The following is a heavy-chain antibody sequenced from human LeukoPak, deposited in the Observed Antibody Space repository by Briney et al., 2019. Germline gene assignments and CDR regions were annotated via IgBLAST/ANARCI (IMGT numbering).Heavy chain of an antibody. D-gene: IGHD3-22*01. V-gene: IGHV1-58*01. J-gene: IGHJ4*02. CDR1: GFTFTSSA. CDR2: IVVGSGNT. Sequence: SVKVSCKASGFTFTSSAVQWVRQARGQRLEWIGWIVVGSGNTNYAQKFQERVTITRDMSTSTAYMELSSLRSEDTAVYYCAAEENYYDSSGYYRDYWGQGTLVTVSS. CDR3: AAEENYYDSSGYYRDY.